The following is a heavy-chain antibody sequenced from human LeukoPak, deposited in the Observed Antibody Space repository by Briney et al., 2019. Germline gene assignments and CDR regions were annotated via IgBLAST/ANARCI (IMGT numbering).Heavy chain of an antibody. CDR3: AKNLNGGNTHSDY. CDR1: GFIFSSYA. Sequence: GGSRRLSCAASGFIFSSYAMNWVRQAPGKGLEWVSTISGGDTSTFYADSVKGRFTISRDNSKNTLYLQMNNLRAEDTAVYYCAKNLNGGNTHSDYWGQGTLVTVSS. CDR2: ISGGDTST. D-gene: IGHD4-23*01. J-gene: IGHJ4*02. V-gene: IGHV3-23*01.